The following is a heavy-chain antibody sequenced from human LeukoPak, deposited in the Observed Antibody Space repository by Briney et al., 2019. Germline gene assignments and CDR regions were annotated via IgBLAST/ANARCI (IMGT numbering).Heavy chain of an antibody. J-gene: IGHJ4*02. CDR1: GFSFISYS. CDR2: ISSSSSTI. V-gene: IGHV3-48*01. D-gene: IGHD2-2*01. Sequence: GGSLRLSCAASGFSFISYSMNWVRQAPGEGLEWVSYISSSSSTIYYADSVKGRFTISRDTANNSLYLQMNSLRVEDTAVYYCAREMTGYTSCAFDYRVQGTLVTVSS. CDR3: AREMTGYTSCAFDY.